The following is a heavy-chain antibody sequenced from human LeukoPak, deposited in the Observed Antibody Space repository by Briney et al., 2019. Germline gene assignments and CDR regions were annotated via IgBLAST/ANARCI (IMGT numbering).Heavy chain of an antibody. V-gene: IGHV3-53*01. J-gene: IGHJ3*01. Sequence: GGSLRLSCAVSGFTVSSIYMSWVRQAPGKGLEWVSFIYSDGNTYYADSVKGRFTLSRDSSRNTLYLQMNSLRVDDTAVYYCVREAATDYYDSSGYYRQTEVFDAWGQGTMVTVSS. D-gene: IGHD3-22*01. CDR2: IYSDGNT. CDR1: GFTVSSIY. CDR3: VREAATDYYDSSGYYRQTEVFDA.